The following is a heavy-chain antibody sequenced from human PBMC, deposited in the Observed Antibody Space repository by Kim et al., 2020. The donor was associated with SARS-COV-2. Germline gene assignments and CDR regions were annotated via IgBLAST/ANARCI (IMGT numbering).Heavy chain of an antibody. CDR2: VHSSGTT. V-gene: IGHV4-59*01. CDR3: AKGAGWYGY. J-gene: IGHJ4*02. CDR1: GGSISDSY. Sequence: SETLSLTCTVSGGSISDSYWSWLRQPPGEGLQWIAYVHSSGTTNYNPPLKSRVSISLDSSQNQFSLKLTSVTAADSAVYYCAKGAGWYGYWGQGTLVTVSS. D-gene: IGHD6-19*01.